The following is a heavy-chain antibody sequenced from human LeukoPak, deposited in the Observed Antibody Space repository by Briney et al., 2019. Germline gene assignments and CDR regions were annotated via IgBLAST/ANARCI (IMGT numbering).Heavy chain of an antibody. CDR2: MWYDGSNK. V-gene: IGHV3-33*01. J-gene: IGHJ4*02. Sequence: PGGSLRLSCAASGFTFSSYGMHWVRQAPGKGLEWVAVMWYDGSNKYYADSAKGRFTISRDNSKNTLYLQMHSLRAEDTAVYYCARDEVTTPRDWGQGTLVTVSS. D-gene: IGHD4-17*01. CDR1: GFTFSSYG. CDR3: ARDEVTTPRD.